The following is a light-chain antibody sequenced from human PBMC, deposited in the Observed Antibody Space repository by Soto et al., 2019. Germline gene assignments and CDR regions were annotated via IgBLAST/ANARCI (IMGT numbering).Light chain of an antibody. Sequence: AIRLTQSPSSFSASTGDRVTISCRASQSISSYLAWYQQKPGKAPKLLIYAASTMPSGVPSRFSGSGSGTDFTLTISCLQSEDFATYYCQQYYSYPQTFGQGTKVDIK. CDR1: QSISSY. J-gene: IGKJ1*01. CDR2: AAS. V-gene: IGKV1-8*01. CDR3: QQYYSYPQT.